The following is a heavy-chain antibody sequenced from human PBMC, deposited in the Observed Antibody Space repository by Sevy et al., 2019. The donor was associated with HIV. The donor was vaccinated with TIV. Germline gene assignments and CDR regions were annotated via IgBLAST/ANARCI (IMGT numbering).Heavy chain of an antibody. CDR1: GFTFSSYS. Sequence: GGSLRLSCAASGFTFSSYSMNWVRQAPGKGLEWVSYISSSSTIYYADSVKGRFTISRDNAKNSLYLHMNSLRDEDTAVYYCASGHPDAHYFDYWGQGTLVTVSS. J-gene: IGHJ4*02. CDR2: ISSSSTI. V-gene: IGHV3-48*02. CDR3: ASGHPDAHYFDY.